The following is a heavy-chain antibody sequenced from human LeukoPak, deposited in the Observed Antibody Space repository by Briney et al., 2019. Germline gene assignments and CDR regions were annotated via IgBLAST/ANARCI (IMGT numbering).Heavy chain of an antibody. V-gene: IGHV4-39*01. CDR1: GGSIISSSYY. J-gene: IGHJ5*02. D-gene: IGHD6-13*01. CDR2: IYYSGST. Sequence: SETLSITCTVSGGSIISSSYYWGWIRQPPGKGLEWIGSIYYSGSTYYNPSLKSRVTISVDTSKNQFSLKLSSVTAADTAVYYCARELAAAGLNWFDPWGQGTLVTVSS. CDR3: ARELAAAGLNWFDP.